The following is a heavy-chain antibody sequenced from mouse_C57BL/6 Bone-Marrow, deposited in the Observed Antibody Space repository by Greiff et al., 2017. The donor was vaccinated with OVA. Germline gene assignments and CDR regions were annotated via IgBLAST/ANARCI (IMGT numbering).Heavy chain of an antibody. Sequence: EVQVVESGGGLVQPGGSLKLSCAASGFTFSDYYMYWVRQTPEKRLEWVAYISNGGGSTYYPDTVKGRFTISRDNAKKALYLHMSRLKSEDTAMYYCARQKENYDGSSYCAYWGKGTLVTVSA. CDR1: GFTFSDYY. CDR3: ARQKENYDGSSYCAY. D-gene: IGHD1-1*01. V-gene: IGHV5-12*01. CDR2: ISNGGGST. J-gene: IGHJ3*01.